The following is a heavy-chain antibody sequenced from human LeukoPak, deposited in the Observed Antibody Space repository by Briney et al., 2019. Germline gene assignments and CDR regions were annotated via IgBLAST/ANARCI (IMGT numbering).Heavy chain of an antibody. CDR2: IYYSGST. J-gene: IGHJ4*02. Sequence: SETLSLTCTVSGGSISSGGYYWSWIRQHPGKGLEWIGYIYYSGSTYYNPSLKSRVTISVDTSKNQFSLKLSSVTAADTAVYYCARAGPLGYCSGGSCPFDYWGQGTLVTVSS. CDR3: ARAGPLGYCSGGSCPFDY. CDR1: GGSISSGGYY. V-gene: IGHV4-31*03. D-gene: IGHD2-15*01.